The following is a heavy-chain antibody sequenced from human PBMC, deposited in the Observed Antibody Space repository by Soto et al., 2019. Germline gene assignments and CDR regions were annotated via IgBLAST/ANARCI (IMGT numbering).Heavy chain of an antibody. CDR3: AKGGVFSTWVRVDS. CDR1: GFTFSGFG. J-gene: IGHJ4*02. V-gene: IGHV3-30*18. D-gene: IGHD3-3*02. Sequence: QVHLVESGGGVVQPGRSLRLSCAASGFTFSGFGMHWVRQAPGKGLEWVALVSYDGNSQYYVDSVKGRFTISRDNSKNKLYRQMSSLRVEDTDVYFCAKGGVFSTWVRVDSWGQGTLVTVSS. CDR2: VSYDGNSQ.